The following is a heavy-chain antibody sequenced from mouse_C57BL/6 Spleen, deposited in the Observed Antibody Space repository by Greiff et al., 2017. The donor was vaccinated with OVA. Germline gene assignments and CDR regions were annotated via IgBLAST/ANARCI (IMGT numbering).Heavy chain of an antibody. V-gene: IGHV5-9-1*02. J-gene: IGHJ2*01. CDR1: GFTFSSYA. D-gene: IGHD1-1*01. Sequence: EVMLVESGEGLVKPGGSLKLSCAASGFTFSSYAMSWVRQTPEKRLEWVAYISSGGDYIYYADTVKGRFTISRDNARNTLYLQMSSLKSEDTAMYYCTRDGATVVYDYWGQGTTLTVSS. CDR2: ISSGGDYI. CDR3: TRDGATVVYDY.